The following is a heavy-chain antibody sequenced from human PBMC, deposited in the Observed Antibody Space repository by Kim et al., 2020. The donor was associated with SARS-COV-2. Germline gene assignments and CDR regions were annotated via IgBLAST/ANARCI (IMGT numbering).Heavy chain of an antibody. CDR1: GFTFSSYS. D-gene: IGHD1-26*01. J-gene: IGHJ4*02. V-gene: IGHV3-48*02. Sequence: GGSLRLSCAASGFTFSSYSMNWVRQAPGKGLEWVSYISSSSSTIYYADSVKGRFTISRDNAKNSLYLQMNSLRDEDTAVYYCVSGERTWSGSYPFDYWGQGTLVTVSS. CDR2: ISSSSSTI. CDR3: VSGERTWSGSYPFDY.